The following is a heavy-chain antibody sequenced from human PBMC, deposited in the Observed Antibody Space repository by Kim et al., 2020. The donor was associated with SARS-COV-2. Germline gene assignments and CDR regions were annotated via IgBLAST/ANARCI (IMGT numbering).Heavy chain of an antibody. V-gene: IGHV3-30*18. D-gene: IGHD2-15*01. CDR1: GFTFSSYG. CDR2: ISYDGSNK. CDR3: AKGYCSGGSCYNDAFDI. Sequence: GGSLRLSCAASGFTFSSYGMHWVRQAPGKGLEWVAVISYDGSNKYYADSVKGRFTISRDNSKNTLYLQMNSLRAEDTAVYYCAKGYCSGGSCYNDAFDIWGQGTMVTVSS. J-gene: IGHJ3*02.